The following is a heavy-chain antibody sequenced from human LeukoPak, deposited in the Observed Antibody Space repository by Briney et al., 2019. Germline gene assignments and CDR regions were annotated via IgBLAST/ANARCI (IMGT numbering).Heavy chain of an antibody. CDR2: IDWDDDK. D-gene: IGHD5-18*01. Sequence: SGPALVKPTQTLTLTCAFSGFSLTTSGMCVSWIRQPPGKALEWLARIDWDDDKYYSTSLKTRLTISKDTSKNQVVLTMTNMDPVDTATYYCARGKRGYSYSFDHWGQGILVTVSS. J-gene: IGHJ4*02. V-gene: IGHV2-70*11. CDR1: GFSLTTSGMC. CDR3: ARGKRGYSYSFDH.